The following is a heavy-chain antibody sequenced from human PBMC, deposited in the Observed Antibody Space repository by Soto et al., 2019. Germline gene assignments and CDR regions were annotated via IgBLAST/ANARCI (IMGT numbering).Heavy chain of an antibody. V-gene: IGHV1-69*12. CDR1: GGTFSSYA. CDR3: ARGSAYSSGWYPGMLYWFDP. D-gene: IGHD6-19*01. J-gene: IGHJ5*02. CDR2: IIPIFGTA. Sequence: QVQLVQSGAEVKKPGSSVKVSCKASGGTFSSYAISWVRQAPGQGLEWMGGIIPIFGTANYAQKFQGRVTITADESTSTAYMELSSLRSEDTAVYYCARGSAYSSGWYPGMLYWFDPWGQGTLVTVSS.